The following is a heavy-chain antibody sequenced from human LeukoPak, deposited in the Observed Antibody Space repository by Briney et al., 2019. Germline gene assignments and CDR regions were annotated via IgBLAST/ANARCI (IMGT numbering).Heavy chain of an antibody. CDR1: GYTFTGYY. CDR2: INPSGGST. Sequence: ASVKVSCKASGYTFTGYYMHWVRQAPGQGLEWMGIINPSGGSTSYAQKFQGRVTMTRDTSTSTVYMELSSLRSDDTAVYYCARDMRRSRARWENLGFDPWGQGTLVTVSS. D-gene: IGHD1-26*01. J-gene: IGHJ5*02. CDR3: ARDMRRSRARWENLGFDP. V-gene: IGHV1-46*01.